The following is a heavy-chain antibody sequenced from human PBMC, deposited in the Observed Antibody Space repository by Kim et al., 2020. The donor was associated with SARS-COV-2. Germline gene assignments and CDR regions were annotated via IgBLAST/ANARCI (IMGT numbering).Heavy chain of an antibody. CDR2: ISSSSSYI. CDR1: GFTFSSYS. D-gene: IGHD3-3*01. Sequence: GGSLRLSCAASGFTFSSYSMNWVRQAPGKGLEWVSSISSSSSYIYYADSVKGRLTISRDNAKNSLYLQMNSLGAEDTAVYYCARERDYDLGWFDPWGQGTLVTVSS. J-gene: IGHJ5*02. V-gene: IGHV3-21*01. CDR3: ARERDYDLGWFDP.